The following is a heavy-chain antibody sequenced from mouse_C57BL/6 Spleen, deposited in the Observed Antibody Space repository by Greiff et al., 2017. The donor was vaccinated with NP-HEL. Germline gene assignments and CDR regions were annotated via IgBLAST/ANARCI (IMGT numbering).Heavy chain of an antibody. V-gene: IGHV1-64*01. CDR3: ARDYGSSDQAWFAY. Sequence: QVQLQQPGAELVKPGASVKLSCKASGYTFTSYWMHWVKQRPGQGLEWIGMIHPNSGSTNYNEKFKSKATLTVDKSSSTAYMQLSSLTSEDSAVYYCARDYGSSDQAWFAYWGQGTLVIVSA. CDR1: GYTFTSYW. CDR2: IHPNSGST. J-gene: IGHJ3*01. D-gene: IGHD1-1*01.